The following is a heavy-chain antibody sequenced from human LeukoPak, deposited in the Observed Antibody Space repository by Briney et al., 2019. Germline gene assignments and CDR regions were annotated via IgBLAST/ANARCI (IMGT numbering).Heavy chain of an antibody. CDR1: GYTFTGYY. D-gene: IGHD2-2*01. V-gene: IGHV1-2*02. CDR2: INPNSGGT. Sequence: ASVKVSCKASGYTFTGYYMHWVRQAPGQGLEWMGWINPNSGGTNYAQKFQGRVTMTRDTSTSTVYMELSSLRSEDTAVYYCARDREYCSSTSCYFSWFDPWGQGTLVTVSS. J-gene: IGHJ5*02. CDR3: ARDREYCSSTSCYFSWFDP.